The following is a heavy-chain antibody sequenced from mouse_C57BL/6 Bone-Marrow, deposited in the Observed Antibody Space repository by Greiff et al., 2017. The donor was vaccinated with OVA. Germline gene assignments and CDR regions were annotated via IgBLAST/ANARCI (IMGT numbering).Heavy chain of an antibody. D-gene: IGHD2-5*01. CDR3: TREAYYYSNYVDAMDY. CDR2: IYPGNSDT. Sequence: EVQLQQSGTVLARPGASVKMSCKTSGYTFTSYWMHWVKQRPGQGLEWIGAIYPGNSDTSYNQKFKGKAKLTAVTSASTAYMELSSLTNEDSAVYYSTREAYYYSNYVDAMDYWGQGTSVTVSS. V-gene: IGHV1-5*01. J-gene: IGHJ4*01. CDR1: GYTFTSYW.